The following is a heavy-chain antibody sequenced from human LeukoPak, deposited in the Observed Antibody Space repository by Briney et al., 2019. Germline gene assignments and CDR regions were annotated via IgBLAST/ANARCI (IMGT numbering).Heavy chain of an antibody. J-gene: IGHJ4*02. CDR3: ASFPLYGSGSYPLHY. CDR1: GYTFTSYG. CDR2: ISAYNGNT. Sequence: GASVKVSCKASGYTFTSYGISWVRQAPGQGLEWMGWISAYNGNTNYAQKLQGRVTMTTDTSISTAYMELSRLRSDDTAVYYCASFPLYGSGSYPLHYWGQGTLVTVSS. D-gene: IGHD3-10*01. V-gene: IGHV1-18*01.